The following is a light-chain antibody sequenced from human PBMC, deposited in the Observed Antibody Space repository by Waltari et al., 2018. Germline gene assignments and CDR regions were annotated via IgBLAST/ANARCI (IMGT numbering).Light chain of an antibody. CDR1: NIGSNA. J-gene: IGLJ1*01. V-gene: IGLV3-21*02. Sequence: SYVLTQPPSVAVAPGQTPRLPCVGNNIGSNAVHWYQLKPGQAPLLVMYDDNYRPSVIPDRFSGSNSGNTAALSISRVEAGDEADYYCQVWDDDSKHYVFGTGTTVTVL. CDR2: DDN. CDR3: QVWDDDSKHYV.